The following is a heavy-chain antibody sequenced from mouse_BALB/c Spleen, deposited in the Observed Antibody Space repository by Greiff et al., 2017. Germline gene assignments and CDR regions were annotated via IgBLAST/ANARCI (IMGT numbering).Heavy chain of an antibody. V-gene: IGHV3-8*02. D-gene: IGHD1-1*01. Sequence: EVQLQESGPSLVKPSQTLSLTCSVTGDSITSCYWNWIRKFPGNKLEYMGYISYSGSTYYNPSLKSRISTTRDTSKNQYYLQLNSVTTEDTATYCGARGRYGSSSFDYWGQGTTLTVSS. CDR3: ARGRYGSSSFDY. CDR2: ISYSGST. J-gene: IGHJ2*01. CDR1: GDSITSCY.